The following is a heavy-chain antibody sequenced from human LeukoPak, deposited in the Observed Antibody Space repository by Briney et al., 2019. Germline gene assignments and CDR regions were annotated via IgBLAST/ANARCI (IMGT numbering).Heavy chain of an antibody. CDR2: TYYSGST. CDR3: ASSCSGGSCYSGVSWFDP. V-gene: IGHV4-59*08. D-gene: IGHD2-15*01. Sequence: PSETLSLTCTVSGGSISSYYWSWIRQPPGKGLEWIGYTYYSGSTNYNPSLKSRVTISVDTSKNQFSLKLSSVTAADTAVYYCASSCSGGSCYSGVSWFDPWGQGTLVTVSS. CDR1: GGSISSYY. J-gene: IGHJ5*02.